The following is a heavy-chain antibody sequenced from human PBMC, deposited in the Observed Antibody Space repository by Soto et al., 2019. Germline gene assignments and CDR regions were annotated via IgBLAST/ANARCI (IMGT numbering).Heavy chain of an antibody. CDR3: ARDYESGFDI. D-gene: IGHD3-22*01. CDR2: IKPDGSEK. CDR1: AFTLSSYW. Sequence: EVQLVESGGGLVQPGGSLRLSCEASAFTLSSYWMSWVRQAPGKGLEWVANIKPDGSEKYSVDSVKGRFTISRDNTKNALYLQMSTLRPEDTAICYCARDYESGFDIWCQGTLVTVSS. V-gene: IGHV3-7*01. J-gene: IGHJ3*02.